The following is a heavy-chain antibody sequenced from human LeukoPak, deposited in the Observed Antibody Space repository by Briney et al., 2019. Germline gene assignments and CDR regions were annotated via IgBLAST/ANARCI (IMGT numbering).Heavy chain of an antibody. CDR1: GFTFSNYW. D-gene: IGHD3-10*01. Sequence: GGSLRLSCAASGFTFSNYWMGWVRQVPGKGLEWVANINQEGSEKYSVDYVTGRFTISRDNAKNSLYLHMNSLRAEDTAVYYCARVVHYYGSGSLSPYNWFDPWGQGTLVAVSS. V-gene: IGHV3-7*01. J-gene: IGHJ5*02. CDR3: ARVVHYYGSGSLSPYNWFDP. CDR2: INQEGSEK.